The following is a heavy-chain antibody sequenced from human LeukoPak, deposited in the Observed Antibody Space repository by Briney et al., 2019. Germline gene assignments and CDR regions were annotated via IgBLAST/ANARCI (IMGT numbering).Heavy chain of an antibody. J-gene: IGHJ5*02. D-gene: IGHD5-18*01. CDR2: IYYSGST. Sequence: SETLSLTCTVSGGSISSYYWSWIRQPPGKGLEWIGYIYYSGSTNYNPSLKSRVTISVDTSKNQFSLKLSSVTAADTAVYYCARMVGDTAMVTNWFDPWGQGTLVTVSS. CDR1: GGSISSYY. CDR3: ARMVGDTAMVTNWFDP. V-gene: IGHV4-59*01.